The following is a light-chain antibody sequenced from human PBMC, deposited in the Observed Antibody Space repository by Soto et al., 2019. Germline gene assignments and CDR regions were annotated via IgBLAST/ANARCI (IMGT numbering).Light chain of an antibody. Sequence: DIQMTQSPSSLSASVGDGVTITCRASQGSSNYLAWFQQKPGKSAKSLIYAASSLQSGVPSKFSGSGSATDFTLTITSLQPEDFATYYCQQYNSYPLTFGQGTKVEIK. CDR3: QQYNSYPLT. CDR2: AAS. J-gene: IGKJ1*01. CDR1: QGSSNY. V-gene: IGKV1-16*02.